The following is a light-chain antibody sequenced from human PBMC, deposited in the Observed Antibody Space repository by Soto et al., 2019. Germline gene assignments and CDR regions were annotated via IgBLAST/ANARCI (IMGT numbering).Light chain of an antibody. CDR3: LLYYGGAQVL. CDR1: AGAVTSAYY. V-gene: IGLV7-43*01. J-gene: IGLJ2*01. Sequence: TVVTQEPSLTVSPGGTVTLTCASSAGAVTSAYYTNWLQQKPGQAPRALIYSTIEKHSWTPARFSGSLLGGKAALTLSAAQPEDEADSYCLLYYGGAQVLFGGGTKVTVL. CDR2: STI.